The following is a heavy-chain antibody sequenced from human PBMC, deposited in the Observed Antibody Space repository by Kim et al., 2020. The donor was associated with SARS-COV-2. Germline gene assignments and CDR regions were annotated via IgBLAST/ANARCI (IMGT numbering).Heavy chain of an antibody. CDR1: GFTFSSYS. Sequence: GGSLRLSCAASGFTFSSYSMNWVRQAPGKGLEWVSSISSSSSYIYYADSVKGRFTISRDNAKNSLYLQMNSLRAEDTAVYYCARARYSGYDFDYWGQGTLVTVPS. V-gene: IGHV3-21*01. CDR2: ISSSSSYI. CDR3: ARARYSGYDFDY. D-gene: IGHD5-12*01. J-gene: IGHJ4*02.